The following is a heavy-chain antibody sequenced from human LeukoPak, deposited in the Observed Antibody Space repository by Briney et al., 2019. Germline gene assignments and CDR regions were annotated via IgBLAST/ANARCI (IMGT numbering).Heavy chain of an antibody. J-gene: IGHJ4*02. V-gene: IGHV1-69*04. Sequence: GASVKVSCKASGGTFSSYAISWVRQAPGQGLEWMGRIIPILGIANYAQKFQGRVTITADKSTSTAYMELSSLRSEDTAVYYCARGPLIAVAGTFDYWGQGTLVTVSS. CDR1: GGTFSSYA. CDR2: IIPILGIA. D-gene: IGHD6-19*01. CDR3: ARGPLIAVAGTFDY.